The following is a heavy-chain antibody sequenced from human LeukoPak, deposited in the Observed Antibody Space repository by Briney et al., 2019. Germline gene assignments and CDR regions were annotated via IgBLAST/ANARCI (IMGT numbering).Heavy chain of an antibody. V-gene: IGHV3-21*01. D-gene: IGHD3-3*01. CDR1: GFTFSSYS. CDR2: ISSSSSYI. CDR3: ARGPRFLEWLLYSRVSSYYYYGMDV. Sequence: PGGSLRLSCAASGFTFSSYSMNWVRQAPGKGLEWVSSISSSSSYIYYADSVKGRFTISRDNAKNSLYLQMNSLRAEDTAVYYCARGPRFLEWLLYSRVSSYYYYGMDVWGQGTTVTVSS. J-gene: IGHJ6*02.